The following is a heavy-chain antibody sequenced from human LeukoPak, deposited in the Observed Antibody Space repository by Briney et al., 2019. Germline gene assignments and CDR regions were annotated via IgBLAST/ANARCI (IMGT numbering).Heavy chain of an antibody. J-gene: IGHJ3*02. CDR2: ISSSSSYI. Sequence: EPGGSLRLSCAASGFTFSSYSMNWVRQAPGKGLEWVSPISSSSSYIYYADSVKGRFTISRDNAKNSLYLQMNSLRAEDTAVYYGARDSDWDDAFDIWGQGTMVTVSS. CDR3: ARDSDWDDAFDI. CDR1: GFTFSSYS. V-gene: IGHV3-21*01. D-gene: IGHD3-9*01.